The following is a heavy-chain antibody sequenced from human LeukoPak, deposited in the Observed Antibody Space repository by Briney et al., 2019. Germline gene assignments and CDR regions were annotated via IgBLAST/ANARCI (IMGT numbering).Heavy chain of an antibody. D-gene: IGHD1-26*01. V-gene: IGHV3-7*01. CDR2: IKQDGSEK. Sequence: ETLSLTCAVYGGSFSGYYWSWIRQPPGKGLEWVANIKQDGSEKYYVDSVKGRFTISRDNAKNSLYLQMNSLRAEDTAVYYCASPALYGNYWGQGTLVTVSS. CDR1: GGSFSGYY. J-gene: IGHJ4*02. CDR3: ASPALYGNY.